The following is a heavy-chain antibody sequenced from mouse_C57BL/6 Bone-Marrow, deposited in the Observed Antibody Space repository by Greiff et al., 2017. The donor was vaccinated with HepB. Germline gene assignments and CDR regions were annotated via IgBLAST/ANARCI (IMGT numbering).Heavy chain of an antibody. J-gene: IGHJ2*01. CDR2: IDPEDGET. CDR1: GFNIKDYY. Sequence: EVKLQESGAELVKPGASVKLSCTASGFNIKDYYMHWVKQRTEQGLAWIGRIDPEDGETKYAPKFQGKTTLTADTSSNTAYLQLSSLTSEDTAVYYCARRYYGSSSYYFDYWGQGTTLTVSS. V-gene: IGHV14-2*01. CDR3: ARRYYGSSSYYFDY. D-gene: IGHD1-1*01.